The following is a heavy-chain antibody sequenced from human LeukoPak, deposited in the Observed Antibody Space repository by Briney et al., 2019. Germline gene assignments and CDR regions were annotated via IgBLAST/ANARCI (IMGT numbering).Heavy chain of an antibody. CDR3: ARFDPDYYGSSFDF. Sequence: PSETLSLTCTVSGGSIGSYYWSWIRQPAGKGLEWIGRIYISGSTNYNPSLESRVFMSVDTSKNQFSPKLSSVTAADTAVYYCARFDPDYYGSSFDFWGRGTLVIVSS. D-gene: IGHD3-10*01. CDR2: IYISGST. J-gene: IGHJ2*01. CDR1: GGSIGSYY. V-gene: IGHV4-4*07.